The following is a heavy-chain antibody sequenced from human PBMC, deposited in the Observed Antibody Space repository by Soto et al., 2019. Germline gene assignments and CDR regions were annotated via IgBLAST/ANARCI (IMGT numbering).Heavy chain of an antibody. V-gene: IGHV3-33*01. D-gene: IGHD1-1*01. CDR2: IWYDGSDK. J-gene: IGHJ4*02. CDR3: DRNNNWHFDY. Sequence: QVQLVESGGGVVQPGRSLRLSCAASGFTFSNYGMHWVRQAPGKGLEWVAVIWYDGSDKYYADSVKGRLTISRDNSKNTLYLTMNSLRAEATSVYYCDRNNNWHFDYWGQVTLVTVSS. CDR1: GFTFSNYG.